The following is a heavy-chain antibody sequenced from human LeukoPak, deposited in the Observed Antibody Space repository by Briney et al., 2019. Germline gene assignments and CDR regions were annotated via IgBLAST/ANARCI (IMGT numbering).Heavy chain of an antibody. CDR3: ARGPPIAVAHFDY. Sequence: ASEKVSCKASGYTFTGYHMHWVRQAPGQGLEWMGRINPNSGGTNYAQKFQGRVTMTRDTSISTAYMELSRLKSDDTAVYYCARGPPIAVAHFDYWGQGTLVTVSS. V-gene: IGHV1-2*06. D-gene: IGHD6-19*01. J-gene: IGHJ4*02. CDR2: INPNSGGT. CDR1: GYTFTGYH.